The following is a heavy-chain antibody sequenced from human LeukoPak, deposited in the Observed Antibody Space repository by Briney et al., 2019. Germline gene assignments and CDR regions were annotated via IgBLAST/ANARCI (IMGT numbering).Heavy chain of an antibody. V-gene: IGHV3-7*01. D-gene: IGHD1-26*01. CDR1: GFTFSSYW. J-gene: IGHJ4*02. Sequence: GGSLRLSCAASGFTFSSYWMSWVRQAPGKGLEWVANIKQDGSEKYYVDSVKGRFTISRDNAKNSLYLQMNSLRAEDTAVYYCARAGDSAWSYFDYWGQGTLVTVSS. CDR3: ARAGDSAWSYFDY. CDR2: IKQDGSEK.